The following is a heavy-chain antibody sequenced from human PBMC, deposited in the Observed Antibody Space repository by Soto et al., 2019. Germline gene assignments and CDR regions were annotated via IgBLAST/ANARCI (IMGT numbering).Heavy chain of an antibody. D-gene: IGHD1-7*01. J-gene: IGHJ4*02. CDR3: VRDSPTVLELFDY. Sequence: GGSLRLSCAASGFTFFSYWMHWVRQTPGKGLVWVSRINSDGSSTNYADSVQGRFTISRDNAKNTVYLQMNSLRAEDTAMYYCVRDSPTVLELFDYWGQGTLVTVSS. CDR1: GFTFFSYW. CDR2: INSDGSST. V-gene: IGHV3-74*01.